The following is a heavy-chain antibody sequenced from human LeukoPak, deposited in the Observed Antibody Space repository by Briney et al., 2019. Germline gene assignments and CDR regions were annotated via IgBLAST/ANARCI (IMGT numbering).Heavy chain of an antibody. CDR2: IYNGGST. CDR1: GFTVSSDY. Sequence: GGSLRLSCAASGFTVSSDYMSWVRQAPGKGLEWVSVIYNGGSTYYADSVKGRFTISRDNSKNTLYLQMNNLRAEDTAVYYCARDGRYYGSGSYRFDYWGQGTLVTVSS. CDR3: ARDGRYYGSGSYRFDY. J-gene: IGHJ4*02. D-gene: IGHD3-10*01. V-gene: IGHV3-53*01.